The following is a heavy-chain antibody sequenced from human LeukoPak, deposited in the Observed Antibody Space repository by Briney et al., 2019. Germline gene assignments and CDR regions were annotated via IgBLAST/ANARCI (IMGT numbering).Heavy chain of an antibody. CDR1: GCTFSDYY. D-gene: IGHD3-22*01. CDR3: ARYDSSGYYRLTDAFDI. J-gene: IGHJ3*02. Sequence: GGSLRLSCAASGCTFSDYYMSWIRQAPGKGLEWVSYISSSGSTIYYADSVKGRFTISRDNAKNSLYLQMNSLRAEDTAVYYCARYDSSGYYRLTDAFDIWGQGTMVTVSS. CDR2: ISSSGSTI. V-gene: IGHV3-11*04.